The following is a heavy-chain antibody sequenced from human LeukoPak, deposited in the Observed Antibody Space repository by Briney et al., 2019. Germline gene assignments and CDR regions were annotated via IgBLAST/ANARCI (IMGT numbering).Heavy chain of an antibody. Sequence: QPGGSLRLSCAASRFTVSSNYMSWVRQAPGKGLEWVSVIYSDSGGSTYYADSVKGRFTMSRDNSKNTLYLHMNSLRAEDTAVYYCARGFTHDYGDYFDYWGQGTLVTVSS. V-gene: IGHV3-66*01. CDR1: RFTVSSNY. CDR3: ARGFTHDYGDYFDY. D-gene: IGHD4-17*01. J-gene: IGHJ4*02. CDR2: IYSDSGGST.